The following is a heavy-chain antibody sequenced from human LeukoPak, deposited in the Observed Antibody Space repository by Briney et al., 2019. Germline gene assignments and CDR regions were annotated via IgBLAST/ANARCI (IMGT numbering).Heavy chain of an antibody. V-gene: IGHV1-2*02. CDR2: INPNIGGT. CDR1: GYTLTGYY. Sequence: GAAVKVSCKASGYTLTGYYMNCVRQAPGQGLEWMGWINPNIGGTNYAQKFQGRVTMTRDTSISTAYMELSRLRSDDTAVYYCARVAAAGTGGVDYWGQGTLVTVSS. CDR3: ARVAAAGTGGVDY. D-gene: IGHD6-13*01. J-gene: IGHJ4*02.